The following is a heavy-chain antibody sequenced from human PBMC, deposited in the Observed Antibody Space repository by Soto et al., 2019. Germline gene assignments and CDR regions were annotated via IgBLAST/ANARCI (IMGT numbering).Heavy chain of an antibody. J-gene: IGHJ6*03. Sequence: QVQLVQSGAEVKKPGASVKVSCKASGYTFTSYGISWVRQAPGQGLEWMGWISAYNGNTNYAQKLQGRVTMTTDTSTSTAYLELRSLRSDGTAVYYCARGAPPPWWGGVVNYYYYYYMDVWGKGTTVTVSS. D-gene: IGHD3-3*01. V-gene: IGHV1-18*01. CDR2: ISAYNGNT. CDR1: GYTFTSYG. CDR3: ARGAPPPWWGGVVNYYYYYYMDV.